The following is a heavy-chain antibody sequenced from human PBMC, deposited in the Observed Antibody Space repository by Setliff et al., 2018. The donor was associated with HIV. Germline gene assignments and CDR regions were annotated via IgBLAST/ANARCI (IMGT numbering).Heavy chain of an antibody. CDR1: GYSISSDYY. J-gene: IGHJ4*02. CDR2: IYHSVNT. Sequence: SETLSLTCTVSGYSISSDYYWGWIRQFPGKGLEWIGNIYHSVNTYYNPSLKSRVTISADATKNQFSLKLTSVTAADTAVYYCASIWFGESKPLDSWGQGMLVTVSS. CDR3: ASIWFGESKPLDS. D-gene: IGHD3-10*01. V-gene: IGHV4-38-2*02.